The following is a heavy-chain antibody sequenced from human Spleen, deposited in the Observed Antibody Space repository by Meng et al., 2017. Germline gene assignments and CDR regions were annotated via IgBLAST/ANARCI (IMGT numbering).Heavy chain of an antibody. CDR2: SSTGGAT. V-gene: IGHV3-53*01. J-gene: IGHJ4*02. Sequence: EVQVVESGGGLIQPGGSLRLSCAVSGFTVSSNYMSWVRQAPGKGLEWVSTISSTGGATYYADSVKGRLTISRDNSKNTLYLQMNSLRAEDAAVYYCVPRTTYFDSWGLGTLVTVSS. CDR3: VPRTTYFDS. D-gene: IGHD4-11*01. CDR1: GFTVSSNY.